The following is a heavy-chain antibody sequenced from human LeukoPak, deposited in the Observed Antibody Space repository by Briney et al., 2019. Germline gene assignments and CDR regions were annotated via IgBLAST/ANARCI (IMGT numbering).Heavy chain of an antibody. CDR2: INHSGST. Sequence: SETLSLTCAVYGGSFSGYYWSWIRQPPGKGLEWIGEINHSGSTNYNPSLKSRVTISVDTSKNQFSLKLSSVTAADTAVYYCARIKGRRPFGTLDYWGQGTLVTVSS. J-gene: IGHJ4*02. D-gene: IGHD3-10*01. CDR3: ARIKGRRPFGTLDY. CDR1: GGSFSGYY. V-gene: IGHV4-34*01.